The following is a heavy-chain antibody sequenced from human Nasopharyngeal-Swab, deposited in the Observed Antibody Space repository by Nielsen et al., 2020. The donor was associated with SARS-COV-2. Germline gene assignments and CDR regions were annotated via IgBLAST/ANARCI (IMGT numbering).Heavy chain of an antibody. Sequence: GESLKISCAASGFTFSSYDMHWVRQATGKGLEWVSAIGTAGDPHYPGSVKGRFTISRENAKNSLYLQMNSLRAGDTAVYYCARGNSAGYYFDYWGQGTLVTVSS. J-gene: IGHJ4*02. V-gene: IGHV3-13*05. D-gene: IGHD3-10*01. CDR2: IGTAGDP. CDR3: ARGNSAGYYFDY. CDR1: GFTFSSYD.